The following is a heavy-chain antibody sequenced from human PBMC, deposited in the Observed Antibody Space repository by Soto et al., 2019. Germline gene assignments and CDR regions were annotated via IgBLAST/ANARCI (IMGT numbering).Heavy chain of an antibody. Sequence: GGSLRLSCAASGFTFSSYSMNWVRQAPGKGLEWVSYISSSSSTIYYADSVKGRFTISRGNAKNSLYLQMNSLRDEDTAVYYCARGPIAAAVNYYYYGMDVWGQGTTVTVSS. CDR3: ARGPIAAAVNYYYYGMDV. D-gene: IGHD6-13*01. CDR2: ISSSSSTI. J-gene: IGHJ6*02. V-gene: IGHV3-48*02. CDR1: GFTFSSYS.